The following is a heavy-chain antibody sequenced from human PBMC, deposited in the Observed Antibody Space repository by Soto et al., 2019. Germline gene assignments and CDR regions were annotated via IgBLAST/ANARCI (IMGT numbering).Heavy chain of an antibody. CDR2: IYYSGTT. CDR1: GGSISRGDYY. V-gene: IGHV4-30-4*01. J-gene: IGHJ4*02. CDR3: ARDRGYS. Sequence: QEQLQESGPGLVKPSQTLSLTCTVSGGSISRGDYYWSWIRQPPGKGLEWIGYIYYSGTTSYNPSLKSRVTISADTSKNQFSLKLSSVTAADTAVYYCARDRGYSWGQGTLVTVSS. D-gene: IGHD5-18*01.